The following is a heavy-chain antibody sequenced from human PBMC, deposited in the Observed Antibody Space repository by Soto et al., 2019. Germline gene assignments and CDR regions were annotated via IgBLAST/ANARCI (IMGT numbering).Heavy chain of an antibody. J-gene: IGHJ4*02. CDR1: GFTFSNYN. D-gene: IGHD1-7*01. CDR3: ERDQLELELDY. V-gene: IGHV3-21*01. Sequence: GGSLRLSCAVSGFTFSNYNMNWVRQAPGKGLEWVSSISSSSSYIYYADSVKGRFTISRDNAKNSLYLQMNSLRGEDTAVYYCERDQLELELDYWGQGTLVTVSS. CDR2: ISSSSSYI.